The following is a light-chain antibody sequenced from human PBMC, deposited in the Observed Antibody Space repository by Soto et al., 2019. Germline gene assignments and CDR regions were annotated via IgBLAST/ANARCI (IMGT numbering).Light chain of an antibody. Sequence: DIVLTQSPATLSLSPGDRATLSCRASQNVNNYLAWYQQKPGQAPRLLIYDASNRATGIPARFSGSGSGTDFTLTISSLEPEDSAIYYCQQRLSWYTFGQGTRLEIK. CDR1: QNVNNY. CDR3: QQRLSWYT. CDR2: DAS. V-gene: IGKV3-11*01. J-gene: IGKJ2*01.